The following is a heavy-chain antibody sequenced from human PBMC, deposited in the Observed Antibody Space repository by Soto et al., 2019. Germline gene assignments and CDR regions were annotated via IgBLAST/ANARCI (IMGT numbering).Heavy chain of an antibody. Sequence: SSETLSLTCSVSGADINTYSWTWIRQPAGKGLEWIGRIYTSASINYNPSLKGRVTLSVDTSTNQVSLRLASVTAADTAIYYCARDREAGYNFYYGMDVWGQGTTVTVSS. D-gene: IGHD6-19*01. CDR1: GADINTYS. CDR2: IYTSASI. V-gene: IGHV4-4*07. J-gene: IGHJ6*02. CDR3: ARDREAGYNFYYGMDV.